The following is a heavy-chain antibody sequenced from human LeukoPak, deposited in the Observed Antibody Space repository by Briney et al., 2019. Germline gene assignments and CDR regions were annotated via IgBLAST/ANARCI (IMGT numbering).Heavy chain of an antibody. CDR2: NSGTT. V-gene: IGHV4-59*11. D-gene: IGHD6-13*01. CDR1: GGSISSHY. J-gene: IGHJ4*02. CDR3: ARGVYIAAAQYGY. Sequence: SETLSLTCTVSGGSISSHYWSWIRQPPGKGLEWVGYNSGTTYYNPSLKSRVTISVDTSKNQFSLKLSSVTAADTAVYYCARGVYIAAAQYGYWGQGTLVTVSS.